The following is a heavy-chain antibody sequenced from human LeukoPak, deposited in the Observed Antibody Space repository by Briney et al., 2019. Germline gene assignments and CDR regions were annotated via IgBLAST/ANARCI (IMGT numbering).Heavy chain of an antibody. Sequence: GGSLRLSCAASGFTFSNAWMNWVRQAPGKGLEWVDRIYSKTDGGTTDYAAPVKGRFTISRDDSKNTLYLQMNSLKTEDTAVYYCTTGFFGVVNDAFDIWGQGTTVTVSS. V-gene: IGHV3-15*01. D-gene: IGHD3-3*01. CDR2: IYSKTDGGTT. CDR1: GFTFSNAW. J-gene: IGHJ3*02. CDR3: TTGFFGVVNDAFDI.